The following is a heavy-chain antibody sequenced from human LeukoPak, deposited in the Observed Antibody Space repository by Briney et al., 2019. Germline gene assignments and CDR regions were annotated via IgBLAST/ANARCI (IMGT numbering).Heavy chain of an antibody. V-gene: IGHV1-2*02. Sequence: ASVKVSCKASGYTFTGYYMHWMRQAPGQGLEWMGWINPNSGGTNYAQKFQGRVTMTRDTSISTAYMELSRLRSDDTAVYYCARAPPRGGVTSSNAARGDYWGQGTLVTVSS. J-gene: IGHJ4*02. CDR1: GYTFTGYY. CDR3: ARAPPRGGVTSSNAARGDY. D-gene: IGHD2-21*02. CDR2: INPNSGGT.